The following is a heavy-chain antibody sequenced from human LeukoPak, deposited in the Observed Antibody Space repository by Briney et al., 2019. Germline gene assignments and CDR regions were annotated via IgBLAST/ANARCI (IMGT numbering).Heavy chain of an antibody. V-gene: IGHV1-8*01. CDR2: MNPNSGNT. CDR1: GYTFTSYD. D-gene: IGHD2-2*01. Sequence: GASVKVSCKASGYTFTSYDINWVRQATGQGLEWMGWMNPNSGNTGYAQKFQGKVTMTRNTSISTAYMELSSLRSEDTAVYYCARGPPYCSSTSCRKTKSYGMDVWGQGTTVTVSS. CDR3: ARGPPYCSSTSCRKTKSYGMDV. J-gene: IGHJ6*02.